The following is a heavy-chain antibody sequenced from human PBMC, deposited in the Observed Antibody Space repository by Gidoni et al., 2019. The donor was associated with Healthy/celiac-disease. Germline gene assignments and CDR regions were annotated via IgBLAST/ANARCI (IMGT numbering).Heavy chain of an antibody. V-gene: IGHV3-7*03. CDR1: GFTFSSYW. CDR3: ARDSRAVYGDYSVDWFDP. Sequence: EVQLVESGGGLVQPGGSLRLSCAASGFTFSSYWLSWVRQAPGKGLEWVANIKQDGSEKYYVDSVKGRFTISRDNAKNSLYLQMNSLRAEDTAVYYCARDSRAVYGDYSVDWFDPWGQGTLVTVSA. D-gene: IGHD4-17*01. CDR2: IKQDGSEK. J-gene: IGHJ5*02.